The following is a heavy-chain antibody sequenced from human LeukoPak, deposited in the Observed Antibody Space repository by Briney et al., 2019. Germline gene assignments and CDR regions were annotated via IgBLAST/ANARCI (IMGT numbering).Heavy chain of an antibody. CDR3: ARGPYDSSGYYYGFLRRYGMDV. J-gene: IGHJ6*02. CDR2: INHSGST. Sequence: PSETLSLTCAVYSGSFSGYYWSWIRQPPGKGLEWIGEINHSGSTNYNPSLKSRVTISVDTSKNQFSLKLSSVTAADTAVYYCARGPYDSSGYYYGFLRRYGMDVWGQGTTVTVSS. CDR1: SGSFSGYY. D-gene: IGHD3-22*01. V-gene: IGHV4-34*01.